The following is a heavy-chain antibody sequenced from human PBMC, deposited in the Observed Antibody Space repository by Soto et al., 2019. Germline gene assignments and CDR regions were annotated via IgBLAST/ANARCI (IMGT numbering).Heavy chain of an antibody. CDR3: AREGYFDH. J-gene: IGHJ4*02. CDR1: GYTFTSCG. Sequence: QVQLLQSGAEVKKPGDSVRVSCKASGYTFTSCGIGWVRQAPGQGLEWMGWISANNGNTKYAQKVQGRVTMTTDASTSTAYMELRSLRSDDAAVYYCAREGYFDHWGQGTLVTVSS. V-gene: IGHV1-18*01. CDR2: ISANNGNT.